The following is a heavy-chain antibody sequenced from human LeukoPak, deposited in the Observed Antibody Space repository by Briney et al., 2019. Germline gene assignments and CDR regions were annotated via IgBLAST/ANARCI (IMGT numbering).Heavy chain of an antibody. V-gene: IGHV4-31*03. J-gene: IGHJ5*02. CDR1: GGSISDDGYY. Sequence: PSQTLSLTCSVSGGSISDDGYYWSWIRQFPGKGLEWIGHIYYGGTTEYNPSLKSRITISVDTSKNQFSLNLSSVTAADTAVYYCARVGTASRLNWFDPWGQGTLVTVSS. D-gene: IGHD5-18*01. CDR2: IYYGGTT. CDR3: ARVGTASRLNWFDP.